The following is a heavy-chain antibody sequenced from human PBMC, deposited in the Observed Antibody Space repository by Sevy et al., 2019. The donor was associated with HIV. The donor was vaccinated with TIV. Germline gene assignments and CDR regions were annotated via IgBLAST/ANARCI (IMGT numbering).Heavy chain of an antibody. J-gene: IGHJ5*02. CDR1: GFTFSNYW. D-gene: IGHD6-13*01. Sequence: GGSLRLSCAASGFTFSNYWMSWVRQAPGKGLEWVASIKQDGSEKYYVDSVKGRFTISRDNAKNSLCVQMNSLRAEDTAMYFCARAVRAAGTFDPWGQGTLVTVSS. V-gene: IGHV3-7*01. CDR2: IKQDGSEK. CDR3: ARAVRAAGTFDP.